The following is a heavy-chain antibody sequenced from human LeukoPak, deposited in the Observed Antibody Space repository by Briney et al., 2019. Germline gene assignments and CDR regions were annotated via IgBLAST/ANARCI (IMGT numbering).Heavy chain of an antibody. J-gene: IGHJ6*02. D-gene: IGHD3-10*01. Sequence: ASVKVSCKASGYTFTSYGISWVRQAPGQGLEWMGWISAYNGNTNYAQKLQGRVTMTTDTSTSTAYMELRSLRSDDTAVYYCARVYLEHYYGSGSYGMDVWGQGTTVTVSS. CDR1: GYTFTSYG. CDR2: ISAYNGNT. CDR3: ARVYLEHYYGSGSYGMDV. V-gene: IGHV1-18*04.